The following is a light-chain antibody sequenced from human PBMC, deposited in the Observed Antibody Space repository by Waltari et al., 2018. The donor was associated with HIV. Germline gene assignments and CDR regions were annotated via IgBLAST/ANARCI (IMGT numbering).Light chain of an antibody. V-gene: IGLV1-44*01. CDR1: SATIGSNT. CDR2: SDY. Sequence: QSVLTQPPSSSGTPGQRVTISCSGSSATIGSNTINWYQQLPGTAPKLLIYSDYQRPSGVPDRFSGSKSGTSASLAISGLKSEDEADYYCAAWDDSLNGVVFGGGTKLTVL. J-gene: IGLJ2*01. CDR3: AAWDDSLNGVV.